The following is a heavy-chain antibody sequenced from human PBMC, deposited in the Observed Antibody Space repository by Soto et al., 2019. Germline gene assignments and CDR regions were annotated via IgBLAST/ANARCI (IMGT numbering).Heavy chain of an antibody. CDR1: GFNFRNAW. CDR3: ATGNYDVWSGYYRGGFLDY. CDR2: IKCKADGGTS. D-gene: IGHD3-3*01. V-gene: IGHV3-15*01. J-gene: IGHJ4*02. Sequence: KPGGSLRLSCAASGFNFRNAWMTWVRQAPGKGLEWVGRIKCKADGGTSDYAASVQGSFTISRDDSKNLVYLQINSLKTEDTAIYYCATGNYDVWSGYYRGGFLDYWGQGTLVTVSS.